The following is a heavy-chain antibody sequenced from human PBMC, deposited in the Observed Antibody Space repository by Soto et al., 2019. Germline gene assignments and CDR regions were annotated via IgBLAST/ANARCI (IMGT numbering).Heavy chain of an antibody. V-gene: IGHV3-23*01. CDR3: AKDSGYLLLFGELLWGFDY. J-gene: IGHJ4*02. CDR2: ISGSGGST. CDR1: GFTFSSYA. Sequence: GGSLRLSCAASGFTFSSYAMSWVRHAPGKGLEWVSAISGSGGSTYYADSVKGRFTISRDNSKNTLYLQMNSLRAEDTAVYYCAKDSGYLLLFGELLWGFDYWCQGTLVSGSS. D-gene: IGHD3-10*01.